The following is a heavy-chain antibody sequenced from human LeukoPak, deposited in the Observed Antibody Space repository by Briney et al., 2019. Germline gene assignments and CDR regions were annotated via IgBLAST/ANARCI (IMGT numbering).Heavy chain of an antibody. D-gene: IGHD3-10*01. V-gene: IGHV4-34*01. J-gene: IGHJ4*02. Sequence: PSETLSLTCAVNGGSFSGYSWSWIRQPPGKGLEWIGEINHSGSINYNPSLKSRVTISVVTSKNQFSLKLSSVTAADTAVHYCATQLLWFGELLDYWGQGTLVTVTS. CDR2: INHSGSI. CDR3: ATQLLWFGELLDY. CDR1: GGSFSGYS.